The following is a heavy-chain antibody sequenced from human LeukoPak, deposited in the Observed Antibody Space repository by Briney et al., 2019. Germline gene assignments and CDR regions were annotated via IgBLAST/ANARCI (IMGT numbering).Heavy chain of an antibody. Sequence: PGGSLRLSCAASGFTFSSYSMNWVRQAPGKGLEWVSSISSSSSYIYYADSVKGRFTISRDNAKNSLYLQMNSLRAEDTAVYYCARVLPPSTPWFDPWGQGTLVTVSS. D-gene: IGHD3-10*01. J-gene: IGHJ5*02. CDR2: ISSSSSYI. CDR1: GFTFSSYS. V-gene: IGHV3-21*01. CDR3: ARVLPPSTPWFDP.